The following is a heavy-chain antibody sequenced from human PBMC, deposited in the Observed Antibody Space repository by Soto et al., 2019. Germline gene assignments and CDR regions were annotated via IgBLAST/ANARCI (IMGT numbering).Heavy chain of an antibody. CDR2: ISGSGGST. Sequence: LRLSCAASGFTFSSYAMSWVRQAPGKGLEWVSAISGSGGSTYYADSVKGRFTISRDNSKNTLYLQMNSLRAEDTAVYYCTRTARLQRQLRVNFDYWGQGTLVTVSS. CDR1: GFTFSSYA. CDR3: TRTARLQRQLRVNFDY. J-gene: IGHJ4*02. V-gene: IGHV3-23*01. D-gene: IGHD1-1*01.